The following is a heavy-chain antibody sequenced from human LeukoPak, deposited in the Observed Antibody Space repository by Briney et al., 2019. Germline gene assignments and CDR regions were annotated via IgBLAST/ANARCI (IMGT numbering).Heavy chain of an antibody. CDR2: ISSNGGST. D-gene: IGHD2-15*01. Sequence: PGGSLRLSCAASGFTFSSYAMHWVRQAPGKGLEYVSGISSNGGSTYYATSVKGRFTISRDNSKNTLYLQMGSLRAEDMAVYYSASEAYCSGGSCYSGAFDIWGQGTMVTVSS. CDR3: ASEAYCSGGSCYSGAFDI. V-gene: IGHV3-64*01. J-gene: IGHJ3*02. CDR1: GFTFSSYA.